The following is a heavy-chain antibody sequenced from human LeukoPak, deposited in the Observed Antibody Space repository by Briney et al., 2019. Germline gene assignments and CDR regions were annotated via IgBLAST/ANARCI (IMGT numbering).Heavy chain of an antibody. CDR1: GYTFTSYA. J-gene: IGHJ4*02. CDR3: ARAVQVTTGGLFDY. V-gene: IGHV1-69*06. D-gene: IGHD4-17*01. Sequence: GASVKVSCKASGYTFTSYAISWVRQAPGQGLEWMGGIIPIFGTANYAQKFQGRVTITADKSTSTAYMELSRLRSEDTAVYYCARAVQVTTGGLFDYWGQGTLVTVSS. CDR2: IIPIFGTA.